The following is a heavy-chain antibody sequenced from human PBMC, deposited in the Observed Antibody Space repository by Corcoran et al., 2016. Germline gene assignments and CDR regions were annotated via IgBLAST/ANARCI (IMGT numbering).Heavy chain of an antibody. CDR3: SRSGYSYGSFFDY. J-gene: IGHJ4*01. V-gene: IGHV5-51*01. Sequence: EVQLVRSGAEVKKQGESLKISCKGSGYSFTSYWIGWVRHMPGKGLEWMGIIYPGDSDTRYSPSFQGQVTISADKSISTAYLQWSSLKASDTAMYYCSRSGYSYGSFFDYWGHGTLVTVSS. CDR1: GYSFTSYW. D-gene: IGHD5-18*01. CDR2: IYPGDSDT.